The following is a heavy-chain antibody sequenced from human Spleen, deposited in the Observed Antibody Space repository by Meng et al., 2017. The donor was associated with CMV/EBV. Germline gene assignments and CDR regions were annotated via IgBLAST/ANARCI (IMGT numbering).Heavy chain of an antibody. V-gene: IGHV1-69*05. CDR1: GGTFSSYA. Sequence: SVKVSCKASGGTFSSYAFSWVRQAPGQGLEWMGGIIPIFGTPNYAQKFQGRVTITTDESTSTVYMELSSLRSEDTAVYYCARAYGPILDFWSGYWFDPWGQGTLVTVSS. J-gene: IGHJ5*02. CDR3: ARAYGPILDFWSGYWFDP. D-gene: IGHD3-3*01. CDR2: IIPIFGTP.